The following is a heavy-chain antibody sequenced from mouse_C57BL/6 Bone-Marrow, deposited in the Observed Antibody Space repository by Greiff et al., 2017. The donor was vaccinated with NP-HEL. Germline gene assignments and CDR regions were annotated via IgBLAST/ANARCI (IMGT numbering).Heavy chain of an antibody. D-gene: IGHD4-1*01. CDR3: ATWGNYYAMDY. CDR2: ISSGSSTI. V-gene: IGHV5-17*01. Sequence: EVHLVESGGGLVKPGGSLKLSCAASGFTFSDYGMHWVRQAPEKGLEWVAYISSGSSTIYYADTVKGRFTISRDNAKNTLFLQMTSLRSEDTAMYYCATWGNYYAMDYWGQGTSVTVSS. J-gene: IGHJ4*01. CDR1: GFTFSDYG.